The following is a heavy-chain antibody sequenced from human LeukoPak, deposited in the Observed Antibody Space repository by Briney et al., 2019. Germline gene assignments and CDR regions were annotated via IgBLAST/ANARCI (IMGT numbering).Heavy chain of an antibody. CDR3: ARASGQYYYDSSGYTSAEYFQH. Sequence: PSETLSLTCTVSGGSISSYYWSWIRQPAGKGLEWIGRIYTSGSTNYNPSLKSRVTISVDKSKNQFSLKLSSVTAADTAVYYCARASGQYYYDSSGYTSAEYFQHWGQGTLVTVPS. CDR2: IYTSGST. V-gene: IGHV4-4*07. J-gene: IGHJ1*01. D-gene: IGHD3-22*01. CDR1: GGSISSYY.